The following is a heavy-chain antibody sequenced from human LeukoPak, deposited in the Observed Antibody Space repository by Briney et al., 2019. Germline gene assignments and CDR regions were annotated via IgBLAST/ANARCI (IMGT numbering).Heavy chain of an antibody. J-gene: IGHJ3*02. D-gene: IGHD4-17*01. CDR3: ARDLVTVTKGFDI. V-gene: IGHV4-34*01. CDR1: GGSFSGYY. Sequence: SETLSLTCAVYGGSFSGYYWSWIRQPPGKGLEWIGEINHSGSTNYNPSLKSRVTISIDTSKNQFSLKLRSVTAADTAAYYCARDLVTVTKGFDIWGQGTMVSVSS. CDR2: INHSGST.